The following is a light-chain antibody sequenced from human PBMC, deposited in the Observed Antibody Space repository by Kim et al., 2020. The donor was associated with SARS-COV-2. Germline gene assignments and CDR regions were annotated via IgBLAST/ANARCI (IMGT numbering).Light chain of an antibody. CDR2: DVN. V-gene: IGLV2-14*04. J-gene: IGLJ1*01. CDR1: SRDVGGYNY. Sequence: GQSITLSCTGTSRDVGGYNYVSWYQQYPGKAPKLIIFDVNERPSGVSSRFSGSKSGNTASLTISGLQAEDEADYHCSSYTSSISYVFGTGTKVTVL. CDR3: SSYTSSISYV.